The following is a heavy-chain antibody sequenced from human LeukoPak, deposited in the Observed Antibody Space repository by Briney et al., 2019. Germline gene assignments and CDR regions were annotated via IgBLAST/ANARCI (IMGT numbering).Heavy chain of an antibody. V-gene: IGHV3-30*02. CDR2: IRYDGSNK. CDR3: AKDTILWSRGPYYFDY. CDR1: GFTFSSYG. Sequence: GGSLRLSCAASGFTFSSYGMHWVRQAPGKGLEWVAFIRYDGSNKYYADSVKGRFTISGDNSKNTLYLQMNSLRAEDTAVYYCAKDTILWSRGPYYFDYWGQGTLVTVSS. D-gene: IGHD3-10*01. J-gene: IGHJ4*02.